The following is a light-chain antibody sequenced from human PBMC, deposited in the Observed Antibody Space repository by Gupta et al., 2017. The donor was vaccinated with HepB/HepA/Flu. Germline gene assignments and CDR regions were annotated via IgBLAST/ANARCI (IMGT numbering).Light chain of an antibody. J-gene: IGKJ3*01. V-gene: IGKV2-28*01. CDR1: QSLLHSNGYNY. Sequence: DIVMTQSPLSLPVTPGEPASISCRSSQSLLHSNGYNYLDWYRQKPGQSPQLMIYLGSKRASGVPDRFSGRGSSTDFTLKSIRGEAEDIGVYYGLHEVQGFTFGHGTKVEIK. CDR2: LGS. CDR3: LHEVQGFT.